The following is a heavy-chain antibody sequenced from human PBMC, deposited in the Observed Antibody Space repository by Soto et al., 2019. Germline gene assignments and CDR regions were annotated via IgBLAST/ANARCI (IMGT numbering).Heavy chain of an antibody. CDR1: GFTFSGYN. CDR2: IKSDSSGI. J-gene: IGHJ4*02. D-gene: IGHD1-1*01. Sequence: EVQLVESGGGLVQPGGSLRLSCVASGFTFSGYNMNWIRQAPGKGLEWVSCIKSDSSGIWYADSVKGRFTMSRDNAKNSLHLQRNSLRGENTAVYFCARDSNWSSDYWGQGTLVAVSS. V-gene: IGHV3-48*04. CDR3: ARDSNWSSDY.